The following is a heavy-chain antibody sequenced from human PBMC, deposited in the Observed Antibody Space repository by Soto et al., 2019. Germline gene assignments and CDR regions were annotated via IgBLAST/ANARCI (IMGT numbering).Heavy chain of an antibody. J-gene: IGHJ4*02. CDR3: ARVRLNWNEYYFDY. CDR2: IYYSGST. CDR1: VGSVSSYY. V-gene: IGHV4-59*02. Sequence: PSETLSLTCTVSVGSVSSYYWSWIRQPPGKGLEWIGYIYYSGSTNYNPSLKSRVTISVDTSKNQFSLKLSSVTAADTAVYYCARVRLNWNEYYFDYWGQGTLVTVSS. D-gene: IGHD1-1*01.